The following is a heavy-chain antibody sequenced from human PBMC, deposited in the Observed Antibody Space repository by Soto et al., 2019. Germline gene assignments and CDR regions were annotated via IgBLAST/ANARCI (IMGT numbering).Heavy chain of an antibody. CDR1: GGTFSSYA. CDR2: IIPIFGTA. Sequence: SVKVSCKASGGTFSSYAISWVRQAPGQGLEWMGGIIPIFGTANYAQKFQGRVTITADKSTSTAYMELSSLRSEDTAVYYCASHLGTTVVPRGAFDIWGQGTMVTVSS. D-gene: IGHD4-17*01. CDR3: ASHLGTTVVPRGAFDI. J-gene: IGHJ3*02. V-gene: IGHV1-69*06.